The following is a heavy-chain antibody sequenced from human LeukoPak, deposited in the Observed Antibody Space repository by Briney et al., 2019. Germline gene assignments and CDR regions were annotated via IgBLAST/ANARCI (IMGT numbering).Heavy chain of an antibody. CDR3: AKRGEQIVPYYYYYYLDV. J-gene: IGHJ6*03. CDR1: GFTLSSYA. V-gene: IGHV3-23*01. D-gene: IGHD6-6*01. Sequence: GGSLTLFCAASGFTLSSYAMSWLRQAPGKGLVWVSGISGSGGSTNYADSVKGRFTISRDNSKNTLYLQMISLRAEDTAVYYCAKRGEQIVPYYYYYYLDVWGKGTTVTVSS. CDR2: ISGSGGST.